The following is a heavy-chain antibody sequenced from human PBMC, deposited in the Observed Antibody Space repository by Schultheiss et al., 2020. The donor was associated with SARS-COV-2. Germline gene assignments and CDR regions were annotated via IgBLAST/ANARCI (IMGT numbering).Heavy chain of an antibody. CDR2: IYYSGST. CDR1: GGSLSSSSYY. CDR3: AREQHLVHFYYYGMDV. V-gene: IGHV4-39*07. J-gene: IGHJ6*02. D-gene: IGHD6-6*01. Sequence: SQTLSLTCSVSGGSLSSSSYYWGWIRQPPGRGLEWIGSIYYSGSTNYNPSLKSRVTISVDTSKNQFSLKLSSVTAADTAVYYCAREQHLVHFYYYGMDVWGQGTTVTVSS.